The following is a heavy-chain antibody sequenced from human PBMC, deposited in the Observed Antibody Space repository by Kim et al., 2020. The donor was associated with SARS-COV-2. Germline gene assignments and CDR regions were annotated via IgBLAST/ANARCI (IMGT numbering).Heavy chain of an antibody. CDR3: AVSLTTAGAYDY. CDR2: ISSGGST. Sequence: GGSLRLSCAAAGFTVSGKYMIWVRQAPGMGLEWLAAISSGGSTGYADSVRGRFTISRDSSRNTVSLQLDSLRAADTAVYYCAVSLTTAGAYDYWGQGTLVTVSS. D-gene: IGHD3-9*01. J-gene: IGHJ4*02. CDR1: GFTVSGKY. V-gene: IGHV3-66*01.